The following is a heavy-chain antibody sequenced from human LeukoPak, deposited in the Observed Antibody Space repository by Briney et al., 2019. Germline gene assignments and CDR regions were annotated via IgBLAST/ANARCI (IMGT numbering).Heavy chain of an antibody. CDR1: GFTFNSYW. CDR3: VKGYNYGYSWDY. J-gene: IGHJ4*02. CDR2: INSDGSSI. V-gene: IGHV3-74*01. Sequence: GGSLRLSCAASGFTFNSYWMHWVRQAPGKGLVWVSRINSDGSSIGHADSVRGRFTISRDNAKNTLYLQMNSLRAEDTAVYYCVKGYNYGYSWDYWGQGTLVTVSS. D-gene: IGHD5-18*01.